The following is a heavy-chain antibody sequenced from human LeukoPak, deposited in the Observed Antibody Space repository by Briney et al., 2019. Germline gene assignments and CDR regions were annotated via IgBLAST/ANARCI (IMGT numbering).Heavy chain of an antibody. J-gene: IGHJ4*02. CDR1: GFPFRTYT. Sequence: GGSLRLSCAARGFPFRTYTMAWVRQAPGRGLEWIASICDDGRFVFDTDSVRGRFTISRDNANNSLFLQMNSLTAEDTAIYYCATGNGYKVGHYYFDYWGQGALVTVSS. CDR3: ATGNGYKVGHYYFDY. CDR2: ICDDGRFV. D-gene: IGHD5-24*01. V-gene: IGHV3-21*01.